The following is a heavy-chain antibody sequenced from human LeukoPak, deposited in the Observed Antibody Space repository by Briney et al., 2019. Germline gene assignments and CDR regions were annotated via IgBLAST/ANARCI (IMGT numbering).Heavy chain of an antibody. CDR2: ISSSSSYI. CDR1: GFTFSSYS. Sequence: GGSLRLSCAASGFTFSSYSMNWVRQAPGKGLEWVSSISSSSSYIYYADSVKGRFTISRDNAKNSLYLQMNSLRAEDTAVYYCARDVFADSSGGSFDFWGQGTLVTVSS. CDR3: ARDVFADSSGGSFDF. J-gene: IGHJ4*02. V-gene: IGHV3-21*01. D-gene: IGHD3-16*01.